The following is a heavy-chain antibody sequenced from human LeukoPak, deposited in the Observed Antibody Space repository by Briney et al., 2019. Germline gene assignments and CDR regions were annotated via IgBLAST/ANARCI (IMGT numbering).Heavy chain of an antibody. CDR1: GFTFSSYA. CDR2: ISGSGGST. J-gene: IGHJ4*02. V-gene: IGHV3-23*01. CDR3: AKSGIAAAGQRGYFDY. Sequence: GGSLRLSCAASGFTFSSYAMSWVRQAPGKGLEWVSAISGSGGSTYYADSVKGRFTISRDNSKNTVYLQMSSLRGEDTAVYYCAKSGIAAAGQRGYFDYWGQGTLVTVSS. D-gene: IGHD6-13*01.